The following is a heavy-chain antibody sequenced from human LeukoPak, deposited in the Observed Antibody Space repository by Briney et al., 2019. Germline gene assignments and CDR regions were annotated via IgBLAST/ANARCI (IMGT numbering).Heavy chain of an antibody. CDR1: GGSFSGYY. V-gene: IGHV4-34*01. J-gene: IGHJ4*02. CDR2: INHSGST. D-gene: IGHD2-2*01. Sequence: PSETLSLTCAVYGGSFSGYYWSWIRQPPGKGLEWIGEINHSGSTNYNPSLKSRVHISVDTSKNQFSLKLSSVTAADTAVYYCARGYPSLGYCSSTSCYLFDYWGQGTLVTVSS. CDR3: ARGYPSLGYCSSTSCYLFDY.